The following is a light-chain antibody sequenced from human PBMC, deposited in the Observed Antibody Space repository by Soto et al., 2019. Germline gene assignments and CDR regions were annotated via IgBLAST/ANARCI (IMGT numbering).Light chain of an antibody. CDR1: SSDVGTYDL. V-gene: IGLV2-23*01. CDR2: EAT. Sequence: QSVLTQPASVSGSPGQSITISCTGSSSDVGTYDLVSWYQHHPGAAPKLMIYEATRRPSGISNRFSGSKSGNTASLTISGLQAEDEADYYCESWDDTLKGHVFGGGTKVTVL. CDR3: ESWDDTLKGHV. J-gene: IGLJ3*02.